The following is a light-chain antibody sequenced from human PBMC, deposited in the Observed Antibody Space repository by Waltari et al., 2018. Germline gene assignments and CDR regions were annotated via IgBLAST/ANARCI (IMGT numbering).Light chain of an antibody. CDR1: QDVSRS. CDR3: QHYVRLPVS. V-gene: IGKV3-20*01. Sequence: EIVWPQSPATLSLSPGDRATLSCRPSQDVSRSLDWYQQKPGQAPRLLIYGASSRSTGVPDSFSGSGSGTDFSLTISRLEPEDFAVYYCQHYVRLPVSFGQGTKVEIK. CDR2: GAS. J-gene: IGKJ1*01.